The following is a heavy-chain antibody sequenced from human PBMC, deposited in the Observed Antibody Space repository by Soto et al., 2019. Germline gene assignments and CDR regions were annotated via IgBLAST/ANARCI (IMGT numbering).Heavy chain of an antibody. D-gene: IGHD3-3*01. J-gene: IGHJ6*03. V-gene: IGHV1-69*08. CDR1: GGTFSSYT. CDR3: ARDGYYVVVRDYYYYYYMDV. Sequence: QVQLVQSGAEVKKPGSSVKVSCKASGGTFSSYTISWVRQAPGQGLEWMGRIIPILGIANYAQKFQGRVTITADKSTSTAYMELSSLRSEDTAVYYCARDGYYVVVRDYYYYYYMDVWGKGTTVTVSS. CDR2: IIPILGIA.